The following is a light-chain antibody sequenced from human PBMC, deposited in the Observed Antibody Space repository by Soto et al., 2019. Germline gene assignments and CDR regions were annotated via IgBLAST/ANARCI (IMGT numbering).Light chain of an antibody. CDR2: GAS. Sequence: ERVMTQSPATLSVSPGERATLSCRASQSVSSNLAWYQQKPGQAPRFLIYGASTRATGIPARFSGSGSGTEFTLTISSLQSEDFAVYYCQQYNNWPITFGQGTRLEIK. CDR1: QSVSSN. V-gene: IGKV3-15*01. J-gene: IGKJ5*01. CDR3: QQYNNWPIT.